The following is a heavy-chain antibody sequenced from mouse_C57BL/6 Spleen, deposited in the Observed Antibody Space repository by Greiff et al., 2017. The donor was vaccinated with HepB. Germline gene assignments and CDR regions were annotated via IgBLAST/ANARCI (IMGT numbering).Heavy chain of an antibody. Sequence: QVTLKVSGPGILQPSQTLSLTCSFSGFSLSTFGMGVGWIRQPSGKGLEWLAHIWWDDDKYYNPALKSRLTISKDTSKNQVFLKIANVDTADTATYYCARMKMITTSYYYAMDYWGQGTSVTVSS. D-gene: IGHD2-4*01. CDR3: ARMKMITTSYYYAMDY. J-gene: IGHJ4*01. V-gene: IGHV8-8*01. CDR2: IWWDDDK. CDR1: GFSLSTFGMG.